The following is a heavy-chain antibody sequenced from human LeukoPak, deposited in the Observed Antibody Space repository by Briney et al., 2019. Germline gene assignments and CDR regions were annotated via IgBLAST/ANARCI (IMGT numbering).Heavy chain of an antibody. V-gene: IGHV4-39*07. CDR1: GDSIGRSRYY. CDR3: AGSMHVVSTIPN. D-gene: IGHD5/OR15-5a*01. CDR2: IYYSGDT. Sequence: SETLSLTCTVSGDSIGRSRYYWGWIRQAPGKGLEWIASIYYSGDTYFNPSLRSRVTISLDTSKNQFSLKLTSVTAADTALYYCAGSMHVVSTIPNWGQGTRVTVSS. J-gene: IGHJ4*02.